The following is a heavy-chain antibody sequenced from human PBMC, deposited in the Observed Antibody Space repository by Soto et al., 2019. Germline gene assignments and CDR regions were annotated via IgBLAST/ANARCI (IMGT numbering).Heavy chain of an antibody. CDR3: ARDDGQSRDIFDT. D-gene: IGHD2-15*01. CDR1: GYFFTDYY. Sequence: ASVKVSCKASGYFFTDYYIHWVRQAPGQGLEWMGWINPNSGGTTFAEKFEARVTLTRDTSISTVYMELSRLRSDDTAVYYCARDDGQSRDIFDTWGQGTMATVSS. CDR2: INPNSGGT. J-gene: IGHJ3*02. V-gene: IGHV1-2*02.